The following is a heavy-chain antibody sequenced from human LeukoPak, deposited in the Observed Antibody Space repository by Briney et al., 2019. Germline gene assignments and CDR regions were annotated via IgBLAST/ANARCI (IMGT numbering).Heavy chain of an antibody. V-gene: IGHV1-69*13. CDR2: IIPIFGTA. J-gene: IGHJ4*02. CDR1: GGTFSSYA. CDR3: ARDPAVGGWSDY. D-gene: IGHD6-19*01. Sequence: EASVKVSCKASGGTFSSYAISWVRQAPGQGLEWMGGIIPIFGTANYAQKFQGRVTITADESTSTAYMELSSLRSDDTAVYYCARDPAVGGWSDYWGQGTLVTVSS.